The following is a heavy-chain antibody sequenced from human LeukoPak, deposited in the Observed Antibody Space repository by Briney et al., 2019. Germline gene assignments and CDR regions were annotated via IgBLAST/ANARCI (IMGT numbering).Heavy chain of an antibody. J-gene: IGHJ4*02. CDR1: GGSISSGNYY. D-gene: IGHD1-26*01. V-gene: IGHV4-61*02. CDR3: ARDSGSYDFDY. CDR2: IYTSGST. Sequence: SQTLSLTCTVSGGSISSGNYYWSWIRQPAGKGLEWVGRIYTSGSTNYNPSLKSRVTISVDTSKNQFSLKLSSVTAADTAVYYCARDSGSYDFDYWGQGTLVTVSS.